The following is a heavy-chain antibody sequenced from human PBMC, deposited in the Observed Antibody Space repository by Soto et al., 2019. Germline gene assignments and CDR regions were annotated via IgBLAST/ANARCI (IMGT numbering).Heavy chain of an antibody. CDR2: IYYSGST. V-gene: IGHV4-59*01. Sequence: SETRSLTCTVSGGSISSYYWSWIRQPPGKGLEWIGYIYYSGSTNYNPSLKSRVTISVDTSKNQFSLKLSSVTTADTAVYYCARSDGRYRGQGTLVTVSS. J-gene: IGHJ4*02. CDR1: GGSISSYY. CDR3: ARSDGRY.